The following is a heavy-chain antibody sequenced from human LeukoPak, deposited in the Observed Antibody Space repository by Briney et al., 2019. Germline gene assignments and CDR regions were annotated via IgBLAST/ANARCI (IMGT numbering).Heavy chain of an antibody. J-gene: IGHJ3*02. CDR2: ISAYNGNT. D-gene: IGHD2-21*02. CDR3: ARGAYCGGDCSSSDAFDI. V-gene: IGHV1-18*01. CDR1: GYTFINYG. Sequence: ASMKVSCKASGYTFINYGVSWVRQSPGQGLEWMGWISAYNGNTNYAQNHQGRVTMTTDTSTSTGYLELRSLRSDDTAVYYCARGAYCGGDCSSSDAFDIWGQGTMVTVPS.